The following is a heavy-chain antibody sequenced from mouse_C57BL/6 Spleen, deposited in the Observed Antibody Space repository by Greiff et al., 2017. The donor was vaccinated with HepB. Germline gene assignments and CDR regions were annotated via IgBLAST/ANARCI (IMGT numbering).Heavy chain of an antibody. D-gene: IGHD1-1*01. CDR2: IYPGDGDT. CDR3: ARWGSGWYFDV. CDR1: GYAFSSSW. J-gene: IGHJ1*03. V-gene: IGHV1-82*01. Sequence: VQLQQSGPELVKPGASVKISCKASGYAFSSSWMNWVKQRPGKGLEWIGRIYPGDGDTNYNGKFKGKATLTADKSSSTAYMQLSSLTSEDSAVYLCARWGSGWYFDVWGTGTTVTVSS.